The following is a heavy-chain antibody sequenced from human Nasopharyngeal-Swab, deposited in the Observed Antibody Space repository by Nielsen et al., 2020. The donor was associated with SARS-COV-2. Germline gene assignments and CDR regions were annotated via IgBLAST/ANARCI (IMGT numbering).Heavy chain of an antibody. Sequence: AETLSLTCDVSGGSVSNSNYWRRGRESPGKGLEWIGESYHSGTTNYNPSLQSRVTISVDKSKNQFSLKLGSVTAADTAVYYCARSSSTSATWYFDAWGPGTLVTVSS. CDR3: ARSSSTSATWYFDA. D-gene: IGHD1-1*01. CDR2: SYHSGTT. J-gene: IGHJ5*02. V-gene: IGHV4-4*02. CDR1: GGSVSNSNY.